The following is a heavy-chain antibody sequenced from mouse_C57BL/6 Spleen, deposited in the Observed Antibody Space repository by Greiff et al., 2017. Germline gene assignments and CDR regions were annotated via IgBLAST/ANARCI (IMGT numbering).Heavy chain of an antibody. CDR3: ARSTVVAKDFDY. D-gene: IGHD1-1*01. CDR2: IDPSDSYP. CDR1: GYTFTSYW. J-gene: IGHJ2*01. V-gene: IGHV1-50*01. Sequence: QVQLQQPGAELVKPGASVKLSCKASGYTFTSYWMQWVKQRPGQGLEWIGEIDPSDSYPNYNQKFKGKATLTVDTSSSTAYMQLSSLTSEDSAVYYCARSTVVAKDFDYWGQGTTRTVSS.